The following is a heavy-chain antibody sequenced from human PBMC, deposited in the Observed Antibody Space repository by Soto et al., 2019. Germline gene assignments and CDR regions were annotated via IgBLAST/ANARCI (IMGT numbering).Heavy chain of an antibody. CDR1: GFTFSNVW. J-gene: IGHJ4*02. Sequence: GGSLRLSCAASGFTFSNVWLSWVRQGPGKGLEWLGRIKSRTENETTGYASPARGRFIISRDDSKNMLYPQLNSLKSEDTGVYYRVTVLSHANSWFDYWGQGTPVTVSS. CDR3: VTVLSHANSWFDY. CDR2: IKSRTENETT. V-gene: IGHV3-15*01. D-gene: IGHD2-2*01.